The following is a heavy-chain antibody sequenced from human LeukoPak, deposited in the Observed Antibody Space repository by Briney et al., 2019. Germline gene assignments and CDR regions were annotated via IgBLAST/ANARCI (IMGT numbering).Heavy chain of an antibody. CDR2: ISYDGSNK. V-gene: IGHV3-30*19. CDR3: ARDADAFDI. J-gene: IGHJ3*02. CDR1: GFTFSSYG. Sequence: GGSLRLSCAASGFTFSSYGMHWVRQAPGKGLEWVAVISYDGSNKYYADSVKGRFTISRDNSKNTLYLQMNSLRAEDTAVYYCARDADAFDIWGQGTMVTVSS.